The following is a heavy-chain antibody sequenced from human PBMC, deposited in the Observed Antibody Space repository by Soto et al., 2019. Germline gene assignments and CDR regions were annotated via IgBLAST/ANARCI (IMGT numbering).Heavy chain of an antibody. Sequence: SETLSLTCTVSGGSISSSSYYWGWIRQPPGKGLEWIGSIYYSGSTYYNPSLKSRVTISVDTSKNQFSLKLSSVTAADTAVYYCARGGVLLRNYYFDYWGQGTLVTVSS. J-gene: IGHJ4*02. CDR1: GGSISSSSYY. CDR3: ARGGVLLRNYYFDY. CDR2: IYYSGST. V-gene: IGHV4-39*07. D-gene: IGHD3-10*01.